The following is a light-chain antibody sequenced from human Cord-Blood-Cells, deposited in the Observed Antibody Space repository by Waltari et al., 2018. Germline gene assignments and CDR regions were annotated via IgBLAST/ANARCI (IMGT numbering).Light chain of an antibody. CDR1: QSVLYSSNNKNY. CDR3: QAQNT. Sequence: DIVMTQSPDSLAVSLGERATINCKSSQSVLYSSNNKNYLAWYQQKPGQPPKLLIYWASTRESGVPDRFSSSGSGTDFTLTISSLQAEDVAVYYCQAQNTFGQGTKLEIK. J-gene: IGKJ2*01. V-gene: IGKV4-1*01. CDR2: WAS.